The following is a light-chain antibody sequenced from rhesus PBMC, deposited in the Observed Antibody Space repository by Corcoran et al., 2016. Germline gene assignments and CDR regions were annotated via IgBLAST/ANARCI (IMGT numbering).Light chain of an antibody. CDR1: QGISSY. CDR2: AAS. Sequence: DIQMTQSPSSLSASVGDTVTITCRASQGISSYLNWFQQKPGKAPKLLIYAASSLASGVPSRFSGSGSGKELTLTISSLQPEDFAAYYCLQHNSYPYSFGQGTKVEIK. CDR3: LQHNSYPYS. V-gene: IGKV1-28*01. J-gene: IGKJ2*01.